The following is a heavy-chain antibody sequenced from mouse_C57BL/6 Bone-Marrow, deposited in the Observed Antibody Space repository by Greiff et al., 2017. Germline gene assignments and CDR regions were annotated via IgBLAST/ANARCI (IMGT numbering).Heavy chain of an antibody. V-gene: IGHV14-4*01. D-gene: IGHD2-3*01. Sequence: EVQLKESGAELVRPGASVKLSCTASGFNIKDDYMHWVKQRPEQGLEWIGWIDPENGDTEYASKFQGKATITADTSSNTAYLQLSSLTSEDTAVYYCTTGYDWFAYWGQGTLVTVSA. J-gene: IGHJ3*01. CDR2: IDPENGDT. CDR3: TTGYDWFAY. CDR1: GFNIKDDY.